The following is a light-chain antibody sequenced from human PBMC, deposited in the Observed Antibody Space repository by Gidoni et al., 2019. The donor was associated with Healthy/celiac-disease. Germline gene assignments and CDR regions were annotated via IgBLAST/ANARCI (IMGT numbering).Light chain of an antibody. CDR1: QSVSSN. V-gene: IGKV3-15*01. Sequence: IVLTQYPATLSVSPGERATLSCRASQSVSSNLAWYQQKPGPAPRLLIYGASTRATGIPARFSGSGSGTEFTLTISSLQSEDVAVYYCQQYNNWPPWTFGQGTKVEIK. CDR3: QQYNNWPPWT. J-gene: IGKJ1*01. CDR2: GAS.